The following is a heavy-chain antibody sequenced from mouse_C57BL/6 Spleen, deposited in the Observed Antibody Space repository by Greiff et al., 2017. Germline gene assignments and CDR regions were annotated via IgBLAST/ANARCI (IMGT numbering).Heavy chain of an antibody. CDR2: IYPGDGDT. V-gene: IGHV1-82*01. CDR3: AGGNFRFDY. J-gene: IGHJ2*01. D-gene: IGHD2-1*01. Sequence: VQVVESGPELVKPGASVKISCKASGYAFSSSWMNWVKQRPGKGLEWIGRIYPGDGDTNYNGKFKGKATLTADKSSSTAYMQLSSLTSEDSAVYFCAGGNFRFDYWGQGTTLTVSS. CDR1: GYAFSSSW.